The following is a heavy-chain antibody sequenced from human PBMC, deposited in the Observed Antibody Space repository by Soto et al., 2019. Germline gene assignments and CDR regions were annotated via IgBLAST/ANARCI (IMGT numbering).Heavy chain of an antibody. V-gene: IGHV3-73*01. D-gene: IGHD4-17*01. CDR3: ASVTTYLYFDY. J-gene: IGHJ4*02. CDR1: GFTFSGSA. CDR2: IRSKANSYAT. Sequence: GGSLRLSCAASGFTFSGSAMHWVRQASGKGLEWVGRIRSKANSYATAYAASVKGRFTISRDDSKSTAYLQMNSLKTEDTAVYYCASVTTYLYFDYWGQGTLVTVSS.